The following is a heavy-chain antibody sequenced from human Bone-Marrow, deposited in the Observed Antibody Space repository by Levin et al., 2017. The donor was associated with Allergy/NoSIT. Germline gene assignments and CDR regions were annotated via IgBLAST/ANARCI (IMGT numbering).Heavy chain of an antibody. CDR1: GFTFSSYA. D-gene: IGHD4-17*01. J-gene: IGHJ3*02. Sequence: GESLKISCAASGFTFSSYAMHWVRQAPGKGLEWVAVISYDGSNKYYADSVKGRFTISRDNSKNTLYLQMNSLRAEDTAVYYCARDTVTTHAFDIWGQGTMVTVSS. CDR3: ARDTVTTHAFDI. V-gene: IGHV3-30-3*01. CDR2: ISYDGSNK.